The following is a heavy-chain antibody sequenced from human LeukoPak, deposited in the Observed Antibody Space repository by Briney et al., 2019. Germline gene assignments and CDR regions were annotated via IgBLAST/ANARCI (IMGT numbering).Heavy chain of an antibody. Sequence: SDTLPLTCTVSGRPISSYYWSCIRHPPGKGLEWIGYIYTSGSTNYNPSLKSRVTISVDTSKDQFSLKLSSVTAADTAVYYCARGRAGIYYYYMDVWGKGTTVTVSS. J-gene: IGHJ6*03. CDR1: GRPISSYY. D-gene: IGHD6-19*01. CDR2: IYTSGST. V-gene: IGHV4-4*09. CDR3: ARGRAGIYYYYMDV.